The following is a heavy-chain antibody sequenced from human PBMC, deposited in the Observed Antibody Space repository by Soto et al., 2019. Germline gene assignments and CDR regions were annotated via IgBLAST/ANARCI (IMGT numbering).Heavy chain of an antibody. CDR1: GGTFSSYA. CDR3: AREGSCSGGSCYSGYYYGMDV. Sequence: QVQLVQSGAEVKKPGSSVKVSCKASGGTFSSYAISWVRQAPGQGLEWMGGIIPIFGTANYAQKFQGRVTINADESTSTAYMELSSLRSEDTAVYYCAREGSCSGGSCYSGYYYGMDVWGQGTTVTVSS. D-gene: IGHD2-15*01. V-gene: IGHV1-69*01. J-gene: IGHJ6*02. CDR2: IIPIFGTA.